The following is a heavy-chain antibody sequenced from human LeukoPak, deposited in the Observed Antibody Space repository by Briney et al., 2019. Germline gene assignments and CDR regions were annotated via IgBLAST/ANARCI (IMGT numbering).Heavy chain of an antibody. CDR3: ARLRPAPTYYFDY. J-gene: IGHJ4*02. Sequence: GASVKVSCKASGYTFPANYMHWVRQAPGQGLEWMGWINPNSGGTNYAQKFQGRVTMTRDTSSSTAYMELSRLRSDDTAVYYCARLRPAPTYYFDYWGQGTLVTVSS. V-gene: IGHV1-2*02. CDR1: GYTFPANY. CDR2: INPNSGGT. D-gene: IGHD2-2*01.